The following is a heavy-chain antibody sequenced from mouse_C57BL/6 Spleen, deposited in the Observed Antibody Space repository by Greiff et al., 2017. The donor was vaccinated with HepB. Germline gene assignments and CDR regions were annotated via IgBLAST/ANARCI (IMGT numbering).Heavy chain of an antibody. CDR1: GFTFSDYY. CDR2: ISNGGGST. D-gene: IGHD1-1*01. V-gene: IGHV5-12*01. Sequence: DVQLQESGGGLVQPGGSLKLSCAASGFTFSDYYMYWVRQTPEKRLEWVAYISNGGGSTYYPDTVKGRFTISRDNAKNTLYLQMSRLKSEDTAMYYCARGGYYGGDYAMDYWGQGTSVTVSS. J-gene: IGHJ4*01. CDR3: ARGGYYGGDYAMDY.